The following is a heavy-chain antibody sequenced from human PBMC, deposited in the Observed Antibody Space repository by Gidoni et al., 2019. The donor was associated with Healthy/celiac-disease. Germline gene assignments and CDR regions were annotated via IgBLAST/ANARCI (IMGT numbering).Heavy chain of an antibody. CDR1: GGSISSGSYY. J-gene: IGHJ3*02. Sequence: QVQLQESGPGLVKPSQTLSLTCTVSGGSISSGSYYWSWIRQPAGKGLEWIGRIYTSGSTNYNPSLKSRVTISVDTSKNQFSLKLSSVTAADTAVYYCARDRGGARGRAQSAFDIWGQGTMVTVSS. D-gene: IGHD3-10*01. V-gene: IGHV4-61*02. CDR2: IYTSGST. CDR3: ARDRGGARGRAQSAFDI.